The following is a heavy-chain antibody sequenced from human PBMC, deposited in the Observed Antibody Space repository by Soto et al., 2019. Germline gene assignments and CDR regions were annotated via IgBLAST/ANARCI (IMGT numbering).Heavy chain of an antibody. CDR3: AREASVAALNWFDP. CDR1: GFTFSQDA. V-gene: IGHV3-30-3*01. D-gene: IGHD6-6*01. Sequence: GGSLRLSCAASGFTFSQDALNWVRQARGKGLEWVAVILYDGTIEHYADSVKGRFTVSRDNSKNTVYLQMDSLTPEDTGVYYCAREASVAALNWFDPWGRGTLVAVSS. J-gene: IGHJ5*02. CDR2: ILYDGTIE.